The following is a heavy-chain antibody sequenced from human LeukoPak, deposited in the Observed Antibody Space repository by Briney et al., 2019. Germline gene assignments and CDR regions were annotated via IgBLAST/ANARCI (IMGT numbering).Heavy chain of an antibody. CDR3: ARSGPEYSSSFDH. CDR1: GGSISSGGYY. V-gene: IGHV4-30-2*02. Sequence: SETLSLTCSVSGGSISSGGYYWSWIRQPPGKGLEWIGYIYHSGSTYYNPSLKSRVTISVDTSKNQFSLKLSSVTAADTAVYYCARSGPEYSSSFDHWGQGTLVTVSS. D-gene: IGHD6-6*01. J-gene: IGHJ4*02. CDR2: IYHSGST.